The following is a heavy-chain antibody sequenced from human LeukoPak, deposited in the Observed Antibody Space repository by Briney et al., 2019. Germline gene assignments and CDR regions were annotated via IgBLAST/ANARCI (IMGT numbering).Heavy chain of an antibody. V-gene: IGHV3-23*01. CDR2: TTDSGGST. CDR3: ARGPKYSYFNY. J-gene: IGHJ4*02. CDR1: GFSFSTYA. D-gene: IGHD5-18*01. Sequence: GGSLRLSCAASGFSFSTYAMTWLRQAPGKGLEWVSTTTDSGGSTHYADAVKGRFTMSRDNSKNTLYLQLNSLRDEDTAVYYCARGPKYSYFNYWGQGTLVTVSS.